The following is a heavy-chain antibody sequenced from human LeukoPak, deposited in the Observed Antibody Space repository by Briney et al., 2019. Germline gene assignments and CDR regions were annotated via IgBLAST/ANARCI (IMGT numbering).Heavy chain of an antibody. J-gene: IGHJ5*02. D-gene: IGHD3-16*01. CDR1: GGSITGYY. V-gene: IGHV4-59*01. CDR3: ARVFGGGRGGWFDP. Sequence: SETLSLTCTVSGGSITGYYWTWIRQPPGKGLEWIGYIYYSGSSNYNPSLKSRVTISIHTSKNQFSLNLSSVTAADTAVYYCARVFGGGRGGWFDPWGQGTLVAVS. CDR2: IYYSGSS.